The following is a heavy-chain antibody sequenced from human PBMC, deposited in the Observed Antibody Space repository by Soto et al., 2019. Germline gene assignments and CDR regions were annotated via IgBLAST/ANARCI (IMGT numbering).Heavy chain of an antibody. CDR1: GGSISSYY. Sequence: PSETLSLTCTVSGGSISSYYWSWIRQPPGKRLEWIGYIYYSGSTNYNPSLKSRVTISVDTSKNQFSLKLSSVTAADTAVYYCASSIVVVTTVDAFDIWGQGTMVTVSS. D-gene: IGHD3-22*01. CDR2: IYYSGST. CDR3: ASSIVVVTTVDAFDI. J-gene: IGHJ3*02. V-gene: IGHV4-59*08.